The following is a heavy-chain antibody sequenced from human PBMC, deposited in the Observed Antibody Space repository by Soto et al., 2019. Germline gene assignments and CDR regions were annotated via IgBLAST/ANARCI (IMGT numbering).Heavy chain of an antibody. CDR3: ARVGTPGSAGWFYYFDY. D-gene: IGHD1-1*01. Sequence: ASVKVSCKASGGTFSSYAISWVRQAPGQGLEWMGGIIPIFGTANYAQKFQGRVTITADESTSTAYMELSSLRSEDTAVYYCARVGTPGSAGWFYYFDYWGQGTLVTVS. J-gene: IGHJ4*02. CDR2: IIPIFGTA. V-gene: IGHV1-69*13. CDR1: GGTFSSYA.